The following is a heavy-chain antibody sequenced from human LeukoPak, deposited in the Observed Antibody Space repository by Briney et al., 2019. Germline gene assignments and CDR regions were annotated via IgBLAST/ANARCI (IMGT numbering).Heavy chain of an antibody. CDR2: ISSSSSYI. CDR3: ARVYQFVFDY. J-gene: IGHJ4*02. D-gene: IGHD2-21*01. Sequence: PGGSLRLSCAASGFTFSSYSMNWVRQAPGKGLEWVSSISSSSSYIYYADSVKGRFAISRDNAKNTVYLQMNSLTAEDTAVYYCARVYQFVFDYWGQGTLVTVSS. V-gene: IGHV3-21*01. CDR1: GFTFSSYS.